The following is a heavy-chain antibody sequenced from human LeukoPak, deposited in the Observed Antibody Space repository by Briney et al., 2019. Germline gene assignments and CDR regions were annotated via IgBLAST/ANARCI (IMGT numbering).Heavy chain of an antibody. CDR2: IIPIFGTA. CDR3: ASGMVRGSLFYYYMDV. CDR1: GGTFSSYA. V-gene: IGHV1-69*01. Sequence: EASVKVSCKASGGTFSSYAISWVRQAPGQGLEWMGGIIPIFGTANYAQKFQGRVTITADESTSTAYMELSSLRSEDTAVYYCASGMVRGSLFYYYMDVWGKGTTVTTSS. D-gene: IGHD3-10*01. J-gene: IGHJ6*03.